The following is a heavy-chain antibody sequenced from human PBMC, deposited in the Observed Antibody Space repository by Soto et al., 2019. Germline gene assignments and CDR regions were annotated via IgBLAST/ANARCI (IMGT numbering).Heavy chain of an antibody. CDR1: GFTVSSYS. V-gene: IGHV3-21*01. D-gene: IGHD2-15*01. Sequence: EVQLVESGGGLVKHGGSLRLSCAASGFTVSSYSMNWVRQAPGKGLEWVSSISSSSSYIYYADSVKGRFTISRDNAKNSLYLQMNSLRAEDTAVYYCARDGYCSGGSCYPNFDYWGQGTLVTVSS. J-gene: IGHJ4*02. CDR3: ARDGYCSGGSCYPNFDY. CDR2: ISSSSSYI.